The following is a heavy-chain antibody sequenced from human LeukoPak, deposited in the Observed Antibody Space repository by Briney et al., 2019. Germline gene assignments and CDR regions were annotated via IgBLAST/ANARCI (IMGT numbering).Heavy chain of an antibody. Sequence: SETLSLTCAVYGGSFSSYYWSWIRQPPGKGLEWIGYIYYSGSTNYNPSLKSRVTISVDTSKNQFSLKLSSVTAADTAVYYCALGVDPYYMDVWGKGTTVTVSS. CDR3: ALGVDPYYMDV. CDR1: GGSFSSYY. CDR2: IYYSGST. V-gene: IGHV4-59*01. J-gene: IGHJ6*03.